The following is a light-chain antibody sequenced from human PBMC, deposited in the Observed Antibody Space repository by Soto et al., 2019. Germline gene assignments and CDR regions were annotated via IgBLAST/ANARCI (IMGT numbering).Light chain of an antibody. CDR3: MHAIELPHT. CDR1: RSLLHSDEKTH. CDR2: EAS. J-gene: IGKJ2*01. V-gene: IGKV2-29*02. Sequence: EIVMTQTPLSLSVTPGQPASISCKSSRSLLHSDEKTHLYWYLQRPGQAPQLLIYEASNRFSGVRDRFSGSGSGTDFTLNISRVEPEDVGTYYCMHAIELPHTFGQGTKLEIK.